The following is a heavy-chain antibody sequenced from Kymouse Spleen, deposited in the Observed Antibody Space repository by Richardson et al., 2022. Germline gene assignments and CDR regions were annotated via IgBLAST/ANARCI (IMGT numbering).Heavy chain of an antibody. V-gene: IGHV3-15*01. CDR3: TTTYYDILTGYFHFDY. Sequence: EVQLVESGGGLVKPGGSLRLSCAASGFTFSNAWMSWVRQAPGKGLEWVGRIKSKTDGGTTDYAAPVKGRFTISRDDSKNTLYLQMNSLKTEDTAVYYCTTTYYDILTGYFHFDYWGQGTLVTVSS. D-gene: IGHD3-9*01. CDR2: IKSKTDGGTT. J-gene: IGHJ4*02. CDR1: GFTFSNAW.